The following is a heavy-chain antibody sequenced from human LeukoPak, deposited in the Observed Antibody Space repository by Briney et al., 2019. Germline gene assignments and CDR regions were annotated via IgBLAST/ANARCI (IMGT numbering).Heavy chain of an antibody. CDR2: ITSDGSNR. Sequence: PGRSLRLSCAADALTFSSYGVDSVRQAPGKGLGWEGVITSDGSNRYYANSVKGRLTFSRDNSNNALYLQMNSQRAEDTPVYYFAKELSSGYYDAFDMWGQGTMVTVSS. V-gene: IGHV3-30-3*02. J-gene: IGHJ3*02. CDR1: ALTFSSYG. D-gene: IGHD3-22*01. CDR3: AKELSSGYYDAFDM.